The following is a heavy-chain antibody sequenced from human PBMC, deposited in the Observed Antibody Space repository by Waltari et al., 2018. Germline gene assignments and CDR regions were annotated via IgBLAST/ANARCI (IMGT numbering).Heavy chain of an antibody. CDR2: IIPILGIA. CDR1: GGTFSSYA. CDR3: AGDYGDPYQIY. Sequence: QVQLVQSGAEVKKPGSSVKVSCKASGGTFSSYAISWVRQAPGQGLEWMGGIIPILGIANYAQKFQDRVTITADKSTSTAYMELSSLRSEDTAVYYCAGDYGDPYQIYWGQGTLVTVSS. J-gene: IGHJ4*02. V-gene: IGHV1-69*10. D-gene: IGHD4-17*01.